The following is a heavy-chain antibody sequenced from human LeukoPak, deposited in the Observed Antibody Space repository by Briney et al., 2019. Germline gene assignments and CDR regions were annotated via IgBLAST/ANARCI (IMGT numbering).Heavy chain of an antibody. V-gene: IGHV4-34*01. D-gene: IGHD6-6*01. CDR3: ARSAITYSSSENWFDP. CDR2: INHSGST. Sequence: KASETLSLTCAVYGGSFSGYYWSWIRQPPGRGLEWIGEINHSGSTNYNPSLKSRVTISVDTSKNQFSLKLSSVTAADTAVYYCARSAITYSSSENWFDPWGQGTLVTVSS. J-gene: IGHJ5*02. CDR1: GGSFSGYY.